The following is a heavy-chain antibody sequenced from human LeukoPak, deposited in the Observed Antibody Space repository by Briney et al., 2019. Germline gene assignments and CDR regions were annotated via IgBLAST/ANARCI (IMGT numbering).Heavy chain of an antibody. CDR3: ARALAAAGSNWFDP. CDR1: GDSVSSNSAA. CDR2: TYYRSKWYN. J-gene: IGHJ5*02. V-gene: IGHV6-1*01. D-gene: IGHD6-13*01. Sequence: SQTLSLTCAISGDSVSSNSAAWNWIRQSPSRGLEWLGRTYYRSKWYNDYAVSVKSRITINPDTSKNQFSLQLSSVTPEDTAVYYCARALAAAGSNWFDPWGQGTLVTVSS.